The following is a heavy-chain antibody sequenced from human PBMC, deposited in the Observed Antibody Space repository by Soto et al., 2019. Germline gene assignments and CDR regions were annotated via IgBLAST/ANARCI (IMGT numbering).Heavy chain of an antibody. CDR3: ALRSMAVVPEY. CDR2: LYYGRSA. J-gene: IGHJ4*02. CDR1: GDSISSYY. V-gene: IGHV4-59*01. D-gene: IGHD3-22*01. Sequence: QVQLQESGPGLVKPKETLSLTCAVSGDSISSYYCMWIRQPPGKGLESIGYLYYGRSANYNPSLSSRVTLSVDTSTNQCSLTLSSMTAADTGVYYCALRSMAVVPEYWCQGTLVTVSS.